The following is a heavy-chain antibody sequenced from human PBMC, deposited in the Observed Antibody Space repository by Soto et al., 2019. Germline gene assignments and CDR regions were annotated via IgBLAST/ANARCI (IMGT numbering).Heavy chain of an antibody. D-gene: IGHD2-2*02. CDR3: ARVGIVVPATISHYFDY. CDR2: IFYTGST. J-gene: IGHJ4*01. Sequence: SETLSLTCAVSGGSINNYYWSWIRQSPGKGLEWIGYIFYTGSTNYSPSLKSRVSISVDTSKNQFSLKLTSVTAADTAIYYCARVGIVVPATISHYFDYWGHGTLVTVSS. V-gene: IGHV4-59*01. CDR1: GGSINNYY.